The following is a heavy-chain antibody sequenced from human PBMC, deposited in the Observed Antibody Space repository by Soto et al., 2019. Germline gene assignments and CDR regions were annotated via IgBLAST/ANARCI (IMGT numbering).Heavy chain of an antibody. CDR3: ARATYRGVDY. D-gene: IGHD3-10*01. Sequence: EVQLVESGGGLVQPGGSLRLSCAASGFTFSSSWMNWVRQAPGKGLEWVANIKQDGSEKYYVDSVKGRFTISRDNAKNSLYLKMNSVRDEDTAVYYCARATYRGVDYWGQGTLVTVSS. V-gene: IGHV3-7*01. J-gene: IGHJ4*02. CDR2: IKQDGSEK. CDR1: GFTFSSSW.